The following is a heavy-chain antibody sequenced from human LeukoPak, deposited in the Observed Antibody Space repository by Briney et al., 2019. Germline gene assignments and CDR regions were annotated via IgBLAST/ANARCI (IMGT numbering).Heavy chain of an antibody. J-gene: IGHJ5*02. CDR2: IYYSGST. V-gene: IGHV4-31*03. CDR1: GGSISSGAYY. D-gene: IGHD2-15*01. Sequence: SQTLSLTCTVSGGSISSGAYYWSWIRQHPGKGLEWIGYIYYSGSTYYNPSLKSRVTISVDTSKNQFSLKLSSVTAADTAVYYCAREGCSGGSCYGSPFDPWGPGTLVTASS. CDR3: AREGCSGGSCYGSPFDP.